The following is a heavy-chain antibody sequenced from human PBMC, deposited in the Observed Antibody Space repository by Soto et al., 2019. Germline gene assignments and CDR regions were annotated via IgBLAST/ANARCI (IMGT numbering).Heavy chain of an antibody. D-gene: IGHD6-13*01. CDR2: IYYSGST. Sequence: ASETLSLTCTVSGGSISSYYWSWIRQPPGKGLEWIGYIYYSGSTNYNPSLKSRVTISVDTSKNQFSLKLSSVTAADTALYYCARVGRYSSSWYYFDYWGQGTLVTVSS. CDR1: GGSISSYY. J-gene: IGHJ4*02. CDR3: ARVGRYSSSWYYFDY. V-gene: IGHV4-59*01.